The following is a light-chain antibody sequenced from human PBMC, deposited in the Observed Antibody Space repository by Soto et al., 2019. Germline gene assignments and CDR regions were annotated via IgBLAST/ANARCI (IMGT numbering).Light chain of an antibody. CDR2: GNN. V-gene: IGLV1-44*01. CDR1: RSNIGSNT. Sequence: QSVLTQPPSASGTPGQTVTISCSGGRSNIGSNTVNWYQQLPGTAPKLLIYGNNQRPSGVPDRFSGLRSGTSASLAISGLRSEDEADYYCAIWDDSLNGFYVFGVGTKVPVL. CDR3: AIWDDSLNGFYV. J-gene: IGLJ1*01.